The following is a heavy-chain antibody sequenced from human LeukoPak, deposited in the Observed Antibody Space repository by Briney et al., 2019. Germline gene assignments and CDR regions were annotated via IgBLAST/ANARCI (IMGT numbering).Heavy chain of an antibody. D-gene: IGHD2-21*02. V-gene: IGHV4-39*07. CDR2: IYYSGST. CDR3: ARVGTIPNYYMDV. CDR1: GGSISSSSYY. Sequence: SETLSLTCTVSGGSISSSSYYWGWIRQPPGKWLEWIGSIYYSGSTNYNPSLKSRVTISVDTSKNQFSLKLGSVTAADTAVYYCARVGTIPNYYMDVWGKGTTVTVSS. J-gene: IGHJ6*03.